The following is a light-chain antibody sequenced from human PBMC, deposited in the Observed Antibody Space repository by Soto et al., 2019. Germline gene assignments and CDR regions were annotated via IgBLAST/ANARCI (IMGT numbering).Light chain of an antibody. V-gene: IGLV2-11*01. J-gene: IGLJ1*01. CDR1: SSDVGGHNY. CDR2: SVN. CDR3: CSYAGSYTYV. Sequence: QSALTQPRSVSGSPGQSVTISCTGTSSDVGGHNYVSWYQQYPGKAPKLLLSSVNKRPSGVPDRFSGSKSGSTASLTISGLQAEDEADYYCCSYAGSYTYVFGTGTKVTVL.